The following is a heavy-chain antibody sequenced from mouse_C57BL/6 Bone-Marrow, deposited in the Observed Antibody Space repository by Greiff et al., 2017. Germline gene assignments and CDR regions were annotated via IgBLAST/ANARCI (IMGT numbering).Heavy chain of an antibody. CDR1: GYSFTDYN. CDR3: ARAEDICGSYPHGYFDV. D-gene: IGHD1-1*02. CDR2: INPNYGTT. J-gene: IGHJ1*03. Sequence: EVQLVESGPELVKPGASVKISCKASGYSFTDYNMNWVKQSNGKSLEWIGVINPNYGTTSYNQKFKGKATLTVDQSSSTAYMQLNSLTSEDSAVYYSARAEDICGSYPHGYFDVWGTGTTVTVSS. V-gene: IGHV1-39*01.